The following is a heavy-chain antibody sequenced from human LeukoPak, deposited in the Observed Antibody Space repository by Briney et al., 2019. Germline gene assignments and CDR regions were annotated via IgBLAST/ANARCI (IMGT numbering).Heavy chain of an antibody. J-gene: IGHJ6*03. V-gene: IGHV4-39*01. CDR2: IYYSGST. Sequence: SETLSLTCTVSGGSISSSSYYWGWIRQPRGKGLEWIGSIYYSGSTYYNPSLKSRVTISVDTSKNQFSLKLSSVTAADTAVYYCASVMVGATSYYYYYYMDVWGKGTTVTVSS. CDR3: ASVMVGATSYYYYYYMDV. D-gene: IGHD1-26*01. CDR1: GGSISSSSYY.